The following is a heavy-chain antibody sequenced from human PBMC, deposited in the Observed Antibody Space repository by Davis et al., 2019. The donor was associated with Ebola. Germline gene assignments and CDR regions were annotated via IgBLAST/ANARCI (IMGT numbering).Heavy chain of an antibody. CDR2: INPSGGST. D-gene: IGHD2-15*01. V-gene: IGHV1-46*01. Sequence: ASVKVSCKASGYTFTSYYMHWVRQAPGQGLEWMGIINPSGGSTSYAQKFQGRVTMTRDTSTSTVYMALSSLRSEDTAVYYCAREVIVVVVAATRQPYYYYYSMDVWGKGTTVTVSS. CDR1: GYTFTSYY. CDR3: AREVIVVVVAATRQPYYYYYSMDV. J-gene: IGHJ6*04.